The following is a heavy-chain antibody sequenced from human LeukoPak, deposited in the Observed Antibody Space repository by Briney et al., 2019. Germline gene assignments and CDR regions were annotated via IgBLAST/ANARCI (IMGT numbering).Heavy chain of an antibody. CDR2: INHSGST. J-gene: IGHJ1*01. V-gene: IGHV4-34*01. Sequence: SSETLSLTCAVYGGSFSGYYWSWIRQPPGKGLEWIGEINHSGSTNYNPSLKSRVTISVDTSKNQFSLKLSSVTAADTAVYYCARRPISSSWAPFQRWGQGTLVTVSS. CDR1: GGSFSGYY. CDR3: ARRPISSSWAPFQR. D-gene: IGHD6-13*01.